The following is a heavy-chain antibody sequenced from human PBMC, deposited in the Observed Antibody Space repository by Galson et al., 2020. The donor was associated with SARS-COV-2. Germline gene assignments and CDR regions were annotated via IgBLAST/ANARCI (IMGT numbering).Heavy chain of an antibody. D-gene: IGHD3-10*01. V-gene: IGHV4-59*01. CDR3: ARGSLWFGELFSYYYYMDV. CDR1: GGSISSYY. J-gene: IGHJ6*03. CDR2: IYYSGST. Sequence: SETLSLTCTVSGGSISSYYWSWIRQPPGKGLEWIGYIYYSGSTNYNPSLKSRVTISVDTSKNQFSLKLSSVTAADTAVYYCARGSLWFGELFSYYYYMDVWGKGTTVTVSS.